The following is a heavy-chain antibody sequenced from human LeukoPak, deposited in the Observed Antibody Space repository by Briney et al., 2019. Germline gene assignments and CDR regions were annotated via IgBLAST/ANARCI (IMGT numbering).Heavy chain of an antibody. Sequence: SETLSLTCAVSGYSISNGYYWVWIRQPPGRGLEWIGRIYTTGSTHYNPSLKSRVSISLDTSKNQIYLELSSVTAADTAIYYCAREGAVAVWNTFHIWGQGTMVAVSS. J-gene: IGHJ3*02. CDR1: GYSISNGYY. D-gene: IGHD6-19*01. CDR3: AREGAVAVWNTFHI. V-gene: IGHV4-38-2*02. CDR2: IYTTGST.